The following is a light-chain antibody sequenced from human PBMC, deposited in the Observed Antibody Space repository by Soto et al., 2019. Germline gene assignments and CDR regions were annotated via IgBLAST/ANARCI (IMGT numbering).Light chain of an antibody. CDR3: QQRYNWPWT. CDR1: PSIRHF. J-gene: IGKJ1*01. CDR2: DAS. Sequence: DIVLTQSPATLSLSPGEGATLSCRASPSIRHFLGWYQQKPGQAPRLLIYDASNRATGIPPRFSGSGYGTDFTLTISSLEPEDFAVYFCQQRYNWPWTFGQGTKVDIK. V-gene: IGKV3-11*01.